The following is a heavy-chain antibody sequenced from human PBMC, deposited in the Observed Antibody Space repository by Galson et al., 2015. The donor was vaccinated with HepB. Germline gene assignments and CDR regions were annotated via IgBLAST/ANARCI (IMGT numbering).Heavy chain of an antibody. J-gene: IGHJ5*02. Sequence: SLRLSCAASRFTFSSYSMNWVRQAPGKGLEWVSYISSSSSTIYYADSVKGRFTISRDNAKNSLYLQMNSLRAEDTAVYYCAGSRQQLVPRWFDPWGQGTLVTVSS. D-gene: IGHD6-13*01. CDR3: AGSRQQLVPRWFDP. V-gene: IGHV3-48*01. CDR2: ISSSSSTI. CDR1: RFTFSSYS.